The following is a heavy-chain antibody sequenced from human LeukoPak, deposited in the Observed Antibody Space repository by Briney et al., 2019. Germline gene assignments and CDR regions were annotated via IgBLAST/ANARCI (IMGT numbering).Heavy chain of an antibody. Sequence: GGSLRLSCAASGFTFSSYSTNWVRQAPGKGLEWVSSISSSSSYIYYADSVKGRFTISRDNAKNSLYLQMNSLRAEDTAVYYCAREETYYYDSSGLDYWGQGTLVTVSS. CDR2: ISSSSSYI. D-gene: IGHD3-22*01. CDR3: AREETYYYDSSGLDY. V-gene: IGHV3-21*01. J-gene: IGHJ4*02. CDR1: GFTFSSYS.